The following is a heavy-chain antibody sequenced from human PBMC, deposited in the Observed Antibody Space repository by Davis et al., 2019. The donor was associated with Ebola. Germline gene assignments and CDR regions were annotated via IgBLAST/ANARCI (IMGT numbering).Heavy chain of an antibody. CDR2: ISGSGGST. Sequence: GGSLRLSCTDSVITFSSYAMTWVRQAPGKGLEWVSAISGSGGSTYYADSVKGRFTISRDNSKKTLYLQMNSLRAEDTAVYYCARSPGRSLVVTALNRNFDLWGRGTLVTVSS. V-gene: IGHV3-23*01. J-gene: IGHJ2*01. D-gene: IGHD2-21*02. CDR3: ARSPGRSLVVTALNRNFDL. CDR1: VITFSSYA.